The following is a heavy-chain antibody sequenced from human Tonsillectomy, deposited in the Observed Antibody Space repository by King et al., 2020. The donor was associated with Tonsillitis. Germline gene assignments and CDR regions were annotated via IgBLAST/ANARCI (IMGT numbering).Heavy chain of an antibody. V-gene: IGHV1-46*01. J-gene: IGHJ4*02. Sequence: QLVQSGAEVKKPGASVKVSCKASGYTFTSYYMHWVRQAPGQGLEWMGIINPSGGSSSYAQKFQGRVTMTRGTSTSTVYMQLSSLRSEDTAVYYCAGIAVAGAGPFNYWGQGTLVTVSS. D-gene: IGHD6-19*01. CDR2: INPSGGSS. CDR1: GYTFTSYY. CDR3: AGIAVAGAGPFNY.